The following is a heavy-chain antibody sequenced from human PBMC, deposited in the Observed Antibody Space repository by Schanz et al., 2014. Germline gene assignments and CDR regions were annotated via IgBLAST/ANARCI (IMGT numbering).Heavy chain of an antibody. D-gene: IGHD1-1*01. CDR2: ISSRSSHI. V-gene: IGHV3-21*06. CDR3: ARGRVLES. Sequence: EVQLLESGGGLVQPGGSLRLSCLASGFTFSTHAMHWVRQAPGKGLEWVSSISSRSSHIYYADSVKGRFTVSRDNAKNSLFLQMNSLRPEDTAVYYCARGRVLESWGQGTLVTVSS. CDR1: GFTFSTHA. J-gene: IGHJ5*02.